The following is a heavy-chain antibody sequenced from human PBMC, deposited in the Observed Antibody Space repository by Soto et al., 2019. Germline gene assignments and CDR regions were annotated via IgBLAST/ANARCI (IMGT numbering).Heavy chain of an antibody. CDR1: GFTFSNAW. CDR3: TTDQGWYDYVWGSYRYEALFDY. Sequence: KPVGSLRLSCAASGFTFSNAWMSWVRQAPGKGLEWVGRIKSKTDGGTTDYAAPVKGRFTISRDDSKNTLYLQMNSLKTEDTAVYYCTTDQGWYDYVWGSYRYEALFDYWSQGTLVTVSS. J-gene: IGHJ4*02. CDR2: IKSKTDGGTT. D-gene: IGHD3-16*02. V-gene: IGHV3-15*01.